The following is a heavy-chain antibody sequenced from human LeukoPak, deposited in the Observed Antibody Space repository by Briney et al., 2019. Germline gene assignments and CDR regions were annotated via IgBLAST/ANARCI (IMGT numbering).Heavy chain of an antibody. Sequence: PGGSLRLSCAASGFTFDDYAMHWVRQAPGKGLEWVSLISWDGGSTYYADSVKGRFTISRDNSKNSLYLQMNSLRAEDTALYYCAKDQAEAAAGNYYYYYTDVWGKGTTVTVSS. CDR2: ISWDGGST. CDR1: GFTFDDYA. CDR3: AKDQAEAAAGNYYYYYTDV. V-gene: IGHV3-43D*03. D-gene: IGHD6-13*01. J-gene: IGHJ6*03.